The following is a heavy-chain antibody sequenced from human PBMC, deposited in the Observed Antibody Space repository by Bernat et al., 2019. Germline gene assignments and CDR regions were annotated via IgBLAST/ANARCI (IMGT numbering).Heavy chain of an antibody. CDR3: AKEISSGGYYYGMDV. Sequence: QVQLVESGGGVVQPGRSLRLSCAASGFTFSSYGMHWVRQAPGKGLEWVAVISYDGSNKYYADSVKGRFTISRDNSKNTLYLQMNSLGAEDTAVYYCAKEISSGGYYYGMDVWGQGTTVTVSS. CDR2: ISYDGSNK. CDR1: GFTFSSYG. D-gene: IGHD6-19*01. V-gene: IGHV3-30*18. J-gene: IGHJ6*02.